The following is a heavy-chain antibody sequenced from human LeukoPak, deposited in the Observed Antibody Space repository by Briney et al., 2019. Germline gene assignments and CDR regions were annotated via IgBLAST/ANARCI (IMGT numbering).Heavy chain of an antibody. V-gene: IGHV4-59*08. Sequence: SETLSLTCTVSGGSISSYYWSWIRQPPGKGLEWIGYIYYSGSTNYNPSLKSRVTISVDTSKNQFSLKLSSVTAADTAVYYCARITMIVVGDAFDIWGQGTMATVSS. J-gene: IGHJ3*02. D-gene: IGHD3-22*01. CDR3: ARITMIVVGDAFDI. CDR1: GGSISSYY. CDR2: IYYSGST.